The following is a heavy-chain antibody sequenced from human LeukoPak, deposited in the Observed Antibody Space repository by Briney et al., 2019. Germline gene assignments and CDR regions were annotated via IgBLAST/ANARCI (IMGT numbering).Heavy chain of an antibody. Sequence: SETLSLTCAVYGGSFSGYYWSWIRQPPGKGLEWIGEINRSGSTNYNPSLKSRVTISVDTSKNQFSLKLSSVTAADTAVYYCARASIPRAFDIWGQGTMVTVSS. CDR1: GGSFSGYY. CDR3: ARASIPRAFDI. D-gene: IGHD2-2*02. V-gene: IGHV4-34*01. CDR2: INRSGST. J-gene: IGHJ3*02.